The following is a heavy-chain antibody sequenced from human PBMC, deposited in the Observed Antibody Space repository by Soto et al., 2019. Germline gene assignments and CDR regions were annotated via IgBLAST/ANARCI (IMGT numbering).Heavy chain of an antibody. CDR1: GYTFTSYG. CDR2: ISAYNGNT. D-gene: IGHD3-10*01. Sequence: ASVKVSCKASGYTFTSYGISWVRQAPGQGLEWMGWISAYNGNTNYAQKLQGRVTMTTDTSTSTAYMELSSLRSEDTAVYYCARGRYYGSGSRTDYYYYYGMDVWGQGTTVTVSS. J-gene: IGHJ6*02. V-gene: IGHV1-18*01. CDR3: ARGRYYGSGSRTDYYYYYGMDV.